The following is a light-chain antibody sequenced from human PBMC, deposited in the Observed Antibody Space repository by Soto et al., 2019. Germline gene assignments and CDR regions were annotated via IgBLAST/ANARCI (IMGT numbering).Light chain of an antibody. CDR2: GAS. CDR3: QQYGSSPLT. J-gene: IGKJ4*01. Sequence: EIGLTQSPGTLSLSPGERATLSCRASKSVSSSYLAWYQQKPGQAPRLLIYGASSRATGIPDRFSGSGSGTYVTLTISRREPEDFAVYYCQQYGSSPLTFGGGTKVEIK. CDR1: KSVSSSY. V-gene: IGKV3-20*01.